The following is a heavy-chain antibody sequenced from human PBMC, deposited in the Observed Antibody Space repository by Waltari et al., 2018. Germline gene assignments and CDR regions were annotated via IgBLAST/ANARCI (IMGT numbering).Heavy chain of an antibody. CDR1: GFQFTRHG. Sequence: QVQLVESGGGVVQSGGSLGLSSVGSGFQFTRHGMNWVRQAPGKGLEWVAVIWYDGSNKNYVDSVKGRFTISRDNSKNTMYLEMNRLRAEDTAVYFCARGDGGSGLGASDIWGQGTMVTVSS. D-gene: IGHD3-3*01. CDR2: IWYDGSNK. CDR3: ARGDGGSGLGASDI. J-gene: IGHJ3*02. V-gene: IGHV3-33*01.